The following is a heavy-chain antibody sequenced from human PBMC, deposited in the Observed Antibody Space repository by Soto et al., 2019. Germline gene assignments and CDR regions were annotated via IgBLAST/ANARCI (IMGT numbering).Heavy chain of an antibody. CDR3: AREEYQLTDIPNWFDP. CDR1: GYTFTSYY. V-gene: IGHV1-46*03. Sequence: ASVKVSCKASGYTFTSYYMHWVRQAPGQGLEWMGIINPSGGSTSYAQKFQGRVTMTRDTSTSTVYMELSSLRSEDTAVYYCAREEYQLTDIPNWFDPWGQGTLVTVSS. D-gene: IGHD2-2*01. J-gene: IGHJ5*02. CDR2: INPSGGST.